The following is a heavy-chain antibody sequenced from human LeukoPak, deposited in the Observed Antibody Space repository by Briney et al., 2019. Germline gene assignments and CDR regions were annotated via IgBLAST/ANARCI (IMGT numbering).Heavy chain of an antibody. CDR2: ISNSGSTI. Sequence: GGSLRLSCAASGFTFSDYYMTWIRQAPGKGLEWVSYISNSGSTIYYAESLKGRFTISRDNAKSSLYLQLNSLSAEDTAVYYRARRRECSGSSCYYFDYWGQGALVTVSS. CDR1: GFTFSDYY. D-gene: IGHD1-26*01. V-gene: IGHV3-11*01. CDR3: ARRRECSGSSCYYFDY. J-gene: IGHJ4*02.